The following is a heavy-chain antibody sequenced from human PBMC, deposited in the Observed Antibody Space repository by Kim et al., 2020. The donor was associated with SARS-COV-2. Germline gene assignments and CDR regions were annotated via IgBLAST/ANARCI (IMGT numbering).Heavy chain of an antibody. CDR2: IYYIGST. J-gene: IGHJ4*02. Sequence: SETLSLTCTVSGGSISSYYWSWIRQPPGKGLEWIGDIYYIGSTNYNPSLKSRVSISVDTSKNQFSLKLSSVTAADTAVYYCVRGFDYWGQGTLVTVSS. D-gene: IGHD3-16*01. CDR1: GGSISSYY. CDR3: VRGFDY. V-gene: IGHV4-59*13.